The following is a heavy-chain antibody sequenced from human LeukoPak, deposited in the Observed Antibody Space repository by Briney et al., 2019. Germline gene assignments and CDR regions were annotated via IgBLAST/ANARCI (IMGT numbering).Heavy chain of an antibody. D-gene: IGHD2-15*01. CDR1: GFTFSSYG. CDR2: IWYGGSNK. V-gene: IGHV3-33*06. J-gene: IGHJ4*02. CDR3: VKDRGGGGSCIDY. Sequence: PVRSLRLSCAASGFTFSSYGMHWVRQAPGKGLEWVAVIWYGGSNKYYADSVKGRFTISRDNSKNTLYLQMNSLRAEDTAVYYCVKDRGGGGSCIDYWGQGTLVTVSS.